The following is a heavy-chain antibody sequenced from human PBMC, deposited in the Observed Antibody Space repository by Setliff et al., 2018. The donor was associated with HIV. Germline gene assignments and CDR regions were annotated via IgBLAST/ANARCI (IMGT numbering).Heavy chain of an antibody. V-gene: IGHV4-59*01. J-gene: IGHJ4*02. Sequence: KSSETLSLTCTVSGGSISSDYWSWIRQPPGKGLEWIGYIYYSGSTNYNPSLKSRVTISVATSKNQFSLKLNSVTTADTALYYCATTGQGRAYFDFWGQGSLVTVSS. CDR1: GGSISSDY. CDR2: IYYSGST. D-gene: IGHD2-21*01. CDR3: ATTGQGRAYFDF.